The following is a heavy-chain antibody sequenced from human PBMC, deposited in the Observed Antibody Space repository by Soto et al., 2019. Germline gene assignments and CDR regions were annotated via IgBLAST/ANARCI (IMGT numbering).Heavy chain of an antibody. J-gene: IGHJ6*02. CDR2: IAAYNGYT. CDR3: ARDLGSGTYDGMDV. CDR1: GYTFVSYG. Sequence: QVQLVQSGVEVKKPGASVKVSCKASGYTFVSYGISWVRQAPGQGPEWMGWIAAYNGYTKYAQNVQGRVTMTIDPSPSTAFMEVRSLRSDDTAVYYCARDLGSGTYDGMDVWGQGTTVTVSS. D-gene: IGHD6-19*01. V-gene: IGHV1-18*01.